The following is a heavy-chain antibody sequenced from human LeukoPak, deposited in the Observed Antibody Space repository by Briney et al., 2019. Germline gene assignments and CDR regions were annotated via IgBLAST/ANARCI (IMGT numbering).Heavy chain of an antibody. CDR2: ISSSSSTI. CDR1: GFTFSSYE. Sequence: GRSLRLSCAASGFTFSSYEMNWIRQAPGKGLEWVAYISSSSSTIYYADSVKGRFTISRDNAKNSLSLQLSSLRGEDTALYYCARGDSSSILINDAFDFWGQGTMVTVSS. J-gene: IGHJ3*01. CDR3: ARGDSSSILINDAFDF. V-gene: IGHV3-48*03. D-gene: IGHD2-21*01.